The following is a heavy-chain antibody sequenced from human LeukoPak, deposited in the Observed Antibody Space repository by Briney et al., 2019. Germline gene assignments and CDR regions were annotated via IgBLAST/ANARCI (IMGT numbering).Heavy chain of an antibody. Sequence: GGSLRLSCEASGFNFHNFAMHWVRQAPGKGLEWVAFIRYDGSNKYYADSVKGRFTISRDNSKNTLYLQMNSLRAEDTAVYYCAKVRRDIVVVVAAKDYWYFDLWGRGTLVTVSS. V-gene: IGHV3-30*02. J-gene: IGHJ2*01. CDR3: AKVRRDIVVVVAAKDYWYFDL. CDR1: GFNFHNFA. CDR2: IRYDGSNK. D-gene: IGHD2-15*01.